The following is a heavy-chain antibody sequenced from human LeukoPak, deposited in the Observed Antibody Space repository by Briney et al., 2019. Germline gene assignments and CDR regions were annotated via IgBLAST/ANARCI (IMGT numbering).Heavy chain of an antibody. V-gene: IGHV3-23*01. Sequence: GGSLRLSCAASGFTFRSHAMSWVRHTPGKGLEWVSAISGSGGSTYYADSVKGRFTISRDHSQNTLYLQMKSLRAEDTAVYYCAKDVGYDFWSGLDYYYGMDVWGQGTTVTVSS. CDR2: ISGSGGST. D-gene: IGHD3-3*01. J-gene: IGHJ6*02. CDR3: AKDVGYDFWSGLDYYYGMDV. CDR1: GFTFRSHA.